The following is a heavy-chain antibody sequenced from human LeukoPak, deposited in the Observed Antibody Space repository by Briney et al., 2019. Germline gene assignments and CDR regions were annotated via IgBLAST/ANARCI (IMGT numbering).Heavy chain of an antibody. CDR3: ARVPATAPYFDY. D-gene: IGHD2-2*01. J-gene: IGHJ4*02. CDR1: GGSISSGGYS. V-gene: IGHV4-30-2*01. Sequence: PSQTLSLTCAVSGGSISSGGYSWSWIRQPPGKGLEWIGYIYHSGSTYYNPSLKSRVTISVDRSKNQFSLKLSSVTAADTAVYYCARVPATAPYFDYWGQGTLVTVSS. CDR2: IYHSGST.